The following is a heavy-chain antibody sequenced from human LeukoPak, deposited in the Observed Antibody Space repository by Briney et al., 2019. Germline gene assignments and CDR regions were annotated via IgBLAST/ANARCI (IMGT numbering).Heavy chain of an antibody. CDR1: GYTFTSYD. D-gene: IGHD3-9*01. Sequence: ASVKVSCKASGYTFTSYDINWVRQATGQGLEWMGWMNPNSGNTGYAQKFQGRVTMTRYTSISTAYMELSSLRSEDTAVYYCASQGGILTGYYFDYWDQGTLVTVSS. J-gene: IGHJ4*02. CDR2: MNPNSGNT. CDR3: ASQGGILTGYYFDY. V-gene: IGHV1-8*01.